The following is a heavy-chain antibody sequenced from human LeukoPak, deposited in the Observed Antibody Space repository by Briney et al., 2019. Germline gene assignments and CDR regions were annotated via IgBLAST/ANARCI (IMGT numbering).Heavy chain of an antibody. CDR2: IKQDGSEK. CDR3: ARGPLRDGYNYDY. V-gene: IGHV3-7*01. J-gene: IGHJ4*02. Sequence: GGSLRLSCAASGFTFSSYWMSWVRQAPGKGLEWVANIKQDGSEKYYVDSVKGRFTISRDNAKNSLYLQMNSLRAEDTAVYYCARGPLRDGYNYDYWGQGTLVTVSS. D-gene: IGHD5-24*01. CDR1: GFTFSSYW.